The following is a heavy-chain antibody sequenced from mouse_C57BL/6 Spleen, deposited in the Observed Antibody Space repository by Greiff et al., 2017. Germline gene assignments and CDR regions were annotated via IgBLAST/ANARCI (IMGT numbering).Heavy chain of an antibody. J-gene: IGHJ4*01. CDR2: INPSSGYT. CDR3: AHYDYVSGAMDY. CDR1: GYTFTSYT. D-gene: IGHD2-4*01. Sequence: QVQLQQSGAELARPGASVKMSCKASGYTFTSYTMHWVKQRPGQGLEWIGYINPSSGYTKYNQKFKDKATLTADKSSSTAYMQLSTLTSEDSAVYYCAHYDYVSGAMDYWGQGTSVTVSS. V-gene: IGHV1-4*01.